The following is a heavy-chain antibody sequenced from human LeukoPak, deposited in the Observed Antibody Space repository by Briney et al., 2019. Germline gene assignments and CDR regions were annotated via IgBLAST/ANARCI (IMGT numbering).Heavy chain of an antibody. CDR1: GGSISSSSYY. J-gene: IGHJ4*02. Sequence: SETLSLTCTVSGGSISSSSYYWSWIRQPPGKGLQWIAFISYSGSPDYNPSLKSRVTISIDTSKNHFSLKLTSVTSADTAVYYCARGGASSRYFDFWGQGTLVTVPS. D-gene: IGHD6-13*01. CDR2: ISYSGSP. CDR3: ARGGASSRYFDF. V-gene: IGHV4-61*03.